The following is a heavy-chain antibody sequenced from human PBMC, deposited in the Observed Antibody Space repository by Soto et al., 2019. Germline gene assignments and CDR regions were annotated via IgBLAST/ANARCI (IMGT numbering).Heavy chain of an antibody. CDR1: GYTFTSYA. D-gene: IGHD2-15*01. J-gene: IGHJ4*02. CDR2: INAGNSDT. CDR3: ARVYCSGGGCYGIDY. Sequence: ASVKVSCKASGYTFTSYAMHWVRQAPGQRLEWMGWINAGNSDTTYSQKFQGRVTMTRDTSTSTVYMELSSLRSEDTAVYYCARVYCSGGGCYGIDYWGQGTLVTVSS. V-gene: IGHV1-3*01.